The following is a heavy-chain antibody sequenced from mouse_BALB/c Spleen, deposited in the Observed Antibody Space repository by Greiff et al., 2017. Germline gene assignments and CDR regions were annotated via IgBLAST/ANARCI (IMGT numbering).Heavy chain of an antibody. CDR2: IWSGGST. D-gene: IGHD3-1*01. CDR3: ARTASSGLYYAMDY. J-gene: IGHJ4*01. Sequence: VKLVESGPGLVQPSQSLSITCTVSGFSLTSYGVHWVRQSPGKGLEWLGVIWSGGSTDYNAAFISRLSISKDNSKSQVFFKMNSLQANDTAIYYCARTASSGLYYAMDYWGQGTSVTVSS. CDR1: GFSLTSYG. V-gene: IGHV2-2*02.